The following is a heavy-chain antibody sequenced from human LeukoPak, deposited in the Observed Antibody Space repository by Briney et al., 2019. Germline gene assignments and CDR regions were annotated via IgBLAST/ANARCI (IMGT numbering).Heavy chain of an antibody. Sequence: ASVKVSCKASGYTFTGYYMHWVRQAPGQGLEWMGWINPNSGGTNYAQKFQGRVTMTRDTSISTAYMELSRLRSDDTAVYYCARVCGVRIAAAGTGFDYWGQGTLVTVSS. CDR2: INPNSGGT. CDR3: ARVCGVRIAAAGTGFDY. D-gene: IGHD6-13*01. CDR1: GYTFTGYY. J-gene: IGHJ4*02. V-gene: IGHV1-2*02.